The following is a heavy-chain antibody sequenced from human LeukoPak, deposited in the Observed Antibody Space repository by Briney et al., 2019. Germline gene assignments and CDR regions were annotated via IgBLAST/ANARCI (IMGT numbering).Heavy chain of an antibody. D-gene: IGHD6-13*01. J-gene: IGHJ6*03. Sequence: PGRSLRLSCAASGFTFSSYAMHWVRQAPGKGLEWVAVISYDGSNKYYADSVKGRFTISRDNSKNTLYLQMNSLRAEDTAVYYCARGRRQRVAAAGTGTNYYYYYMDVWGKGTTVTVSS. CDR3: ARGRRQRVAAAGTGTNYYYYYMDV. V-gene: IGHV3-30*01. CDR1: GFTFSSYA. CDR2: ISYDGSNK.